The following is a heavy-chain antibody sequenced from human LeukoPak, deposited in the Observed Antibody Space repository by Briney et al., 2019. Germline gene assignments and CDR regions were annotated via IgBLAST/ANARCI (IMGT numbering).Heavy chain of an antibody. CDR3: ARGENGQVDY. CDR2: ISHYNGKT. J-gene: IGHJ4*02. CDR1: GYTFRSYD. Sequence: ASVEVSCKASGYTFRSYDIAWVRQAPGQGLEWMGWISHYNGKTNYAQKFQGRVTMTTDTSTSTDYMELRSLRSDDTAVYYCARGENGQVDYWGQGTLVTVSS. V-gene: IGHV1-18*01.